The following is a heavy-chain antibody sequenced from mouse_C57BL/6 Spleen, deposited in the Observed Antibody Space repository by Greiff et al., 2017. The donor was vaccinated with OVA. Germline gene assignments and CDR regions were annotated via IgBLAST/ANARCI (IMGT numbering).Heavy chain of an antibody. CDR2: IYPGSGST. J-gene: IGHJ3*01. V-gene: IGHV1-55*01. Sequence: QVQLQQPGAELVKPGASVKMSCKASGYTFTSYWITWVKQRPGQGLEWIGEIYPGSGSTNYNEKFKSKATLTVDTSSSTAYMQLSSLTSEDSAVYYCARWVGCDYAAWFAYWGPGTPVTVAA. CDR3: ARWVGCDYAAWFAY. D-gene: IGHD2-4*01. CDR1: GYTFTSYW.